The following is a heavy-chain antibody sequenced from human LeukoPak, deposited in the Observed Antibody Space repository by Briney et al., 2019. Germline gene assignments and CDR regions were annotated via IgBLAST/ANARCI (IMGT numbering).Heavy chain of an antibody. CDR1: GFSFSSYS. CDR3: VRRCKDKSSGARWFDP. Sequence: GGSLRLSCAASGFSFSSYSMTWVRQSPGKGLEWVSTVTGSGSTTYYGDSVKGRFTISRDNSRNTVYLQMNSLRAEDTAVFYCVRRCKDKSSGARWFDPWGQGTLVTVSS. V-gene: IGHV3-23*01. J-gene: IGHJ5*02. D-gene: IGHD3-22*01. CDR2: VTGSGSTT.